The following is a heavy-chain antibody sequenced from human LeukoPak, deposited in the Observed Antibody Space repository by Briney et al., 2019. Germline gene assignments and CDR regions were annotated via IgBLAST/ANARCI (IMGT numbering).Heavy chain of an antibody. CDR1: GFTVSSNY. D-gene: IGHD6-6*01. CDR3: AGSSSFLLDY. V-gene: IGHV3-53*01. J-gene: IGHJ4*02. CDR2: IYSGGRT. Sequence: GGSLRLSCAASGFTVSSNYMSWVRQTPGKGLEWVSVIYSGGRTYYADSVKGRFTISRDNSKNTLYLQMNSLRAEDTAVYYCAGSSSFLLDYWGQGTLVTVSS.